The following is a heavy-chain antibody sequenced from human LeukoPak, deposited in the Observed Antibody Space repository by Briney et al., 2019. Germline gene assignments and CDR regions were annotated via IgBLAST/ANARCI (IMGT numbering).Heavy chain of an antibody. D-gene: IGHD4-11*01. CDR1: KFTFSHYG. CDR2: IWNDASNQ. CDR3: AKDAQRGFDYSNSLEK. V-gene: IGHV3-33*06. J-gene: IGHJ4*02. Sequence: GGSLRLSCTASKFTFSHYGMHWVRQAPGKRLEWVAVIWNDASNQYYADSVKGRFTVSRDNSQNTLYLQMNSLRPEDTAVYYCAKDAQRGFDYSNSLEKWGQGTLVTVSS.